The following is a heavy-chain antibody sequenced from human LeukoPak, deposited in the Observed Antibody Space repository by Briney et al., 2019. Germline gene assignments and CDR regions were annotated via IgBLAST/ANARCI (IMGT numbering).Heavy chain of an antibody. Sequence: PGESLKISCKGSGYSFTNYWIGWVRQLPGKGLEWLGIIYPDDSNPRCSPSFQGQVTISADKSISTAYLQWSSLKASDTAMYYCARQTPNHYGMDVWGQGTTVTVSS. J-gene: IGHJ6*02. CDR3: ARQTPNHYGMDV. CDR2: IYPDDSNP. V-gene: IGHV5-51*01. CDR1: GYSFTNYW.